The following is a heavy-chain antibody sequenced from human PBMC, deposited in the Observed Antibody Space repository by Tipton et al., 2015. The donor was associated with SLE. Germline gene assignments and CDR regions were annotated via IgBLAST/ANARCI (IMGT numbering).Heavy chain of an antibody. V-gene: IGHV4-59*12. CDR1: GGSISSYY. J-gene: IGHJ6*03. Sequence: TLSLTCTVSGGSISSYYWSWIRQPPGKGLEWIGYIYYSGSTNYNPSLKSRVTISVDTSKNQLSLKLSSVTAADTAVYYCASRITIFGAGYMDVWGKGTTVTVSS. D-gene: IGHD3-3*01. CDR2: IYYSGST. CDR3: ASRITIFGAGYMDV.